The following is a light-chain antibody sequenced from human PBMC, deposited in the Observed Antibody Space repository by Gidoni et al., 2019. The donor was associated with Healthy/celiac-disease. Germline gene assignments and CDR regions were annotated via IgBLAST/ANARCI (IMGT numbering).Light chain of an antibody. J-gene: IGLJ2*01. CDR2: GNS. CDR3: QSYDSSLSDVV. Sequence: QSVLTQPPSVSGAPGQRVTISCTGTSSNSGAGYDVHWYQQLPGTAPKRLLSGNSNRPSGVPDRCSGSKSGTSASLAITGLQAEDEADYYCQSYDSSLSDVVFGGGTKLTVL. V-gene: IGLV1-40*01. CDR1: SSNSGAGYD.